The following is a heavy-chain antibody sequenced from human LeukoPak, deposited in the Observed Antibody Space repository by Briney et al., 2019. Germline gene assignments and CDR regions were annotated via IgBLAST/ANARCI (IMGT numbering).Heavy chain of an antibody. V-gene: IGHV4-38-2*01. CDR3: ARVVSQAAPDWYMDV. J-gene: IGHJ2*01. D-gene: IGHD2-21*01. CDR2: VNFHGTS. CDR1: GYAIGSSHY. Sequence: KTSESLSLTCDVSGYAIGSSHYWGWIRQPPGRGLQWIGHVNFHGTSAYNASLRGRVTISIEASKNRFYLRLTSVTGADAAMYYCARVVSQAAPDWYMDVWGGGTVVIVSS.